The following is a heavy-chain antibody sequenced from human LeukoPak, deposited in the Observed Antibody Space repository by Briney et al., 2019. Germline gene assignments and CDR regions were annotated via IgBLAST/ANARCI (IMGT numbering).Heavy chain of an antibody. D-gene: IGHD3-10*01. CDR3: ARDYYGSGSSPWVWFDP. Sequence: PSETLSLTCTVSGGSISSGGYYWSWIRQHPGKGLEWIGYIYYSGSTYYNPSLKSRVTISVDTSKNQFSLKLSSVTAADTAVYYCARDYYGSGSSPWVWFDPWGQGTLVTVSS. V-gene: IGHV4-31*03. CDR1: GGSISSGGYY. CDR2: IYYSGST. J-gene: IGHJ5*02.